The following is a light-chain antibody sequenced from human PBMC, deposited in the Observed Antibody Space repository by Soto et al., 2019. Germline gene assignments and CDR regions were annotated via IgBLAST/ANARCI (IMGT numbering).Light chain of an antibody. J-gene: IGKJ3*01. CDR2: DAS. CDR3: QQYNSYSRGT. V-gene: IGKV1-5*01. Sequence: DIQMTQSPSTLSASVGDRVTITCRASQSISSWLAWYQQKPGKTPRLLIYDASTLESGVPSRFSGSGSGTEFTLTISSLQPDDFATYYCQQYNSYSRGTFVPGTKVDIK. CDR1: QSISSW.